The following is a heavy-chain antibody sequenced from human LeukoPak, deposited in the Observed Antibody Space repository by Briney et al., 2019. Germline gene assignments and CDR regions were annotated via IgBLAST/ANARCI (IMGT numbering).Heavy chain of an antibody. CDR1: GYTFTGYY. CDR2: INTNSGGT. J-gene: IGHJ4*02. D-gene: IGHD3-22*01. Sequence: GASVTVTCQSSGYTFTGYYMHWVRQPPAQGLEWMGWINTNSGGTNYGQKFQGSVNMTRETSISTAYMKLSRLRTDDTAVYYCAREGLIVNWGQGTLVTVSS. CDR3: AREGLIVN. V-gene: IGHV1-2*02.